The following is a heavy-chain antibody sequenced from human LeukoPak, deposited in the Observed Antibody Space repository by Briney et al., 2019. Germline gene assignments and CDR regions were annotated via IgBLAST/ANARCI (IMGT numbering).Heavy chain of an antibody. CDR1: GGSVSSYY. V-gene: IGHV4-59*02. Sequence: PSETLSLTCTVSGGSVSSYYWSWIRQPPGKGLEWIGYIYYSGSTNYNPSLKSRVTISVDTSKNQFSLKLSSVTAADTAVYYCARRDSSSWQFQHWGQSTLVTVSS. CDR3: ARRDSSSWQFQH. J-gene: IGHJ1*01. CDR2: IYYSGST. D-gene: IGHD6-13*01.